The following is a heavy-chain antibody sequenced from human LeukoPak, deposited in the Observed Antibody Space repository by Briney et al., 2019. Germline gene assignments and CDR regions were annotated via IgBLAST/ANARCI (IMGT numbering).Heavy chain of an antibody. CDR2: IYYSGST. D-gene: IGHD3-22*01. Sequence: PSDTLSLTCTVSGGSLSSYYWTWIRQPPPKGLEWMGYIYYSGSTTFNPSLKSRVTISVDTSKSQFSLNLTSVTAADTAVYYCARHYGTNGYFSSFFDYWGQGTLVTVSS. V-gene: IGHV4-59*07. CDR1: GGSLSSYY. CDR3: ARHYGTNGYFSSFFDY. J-gene: IGHJ4*02.